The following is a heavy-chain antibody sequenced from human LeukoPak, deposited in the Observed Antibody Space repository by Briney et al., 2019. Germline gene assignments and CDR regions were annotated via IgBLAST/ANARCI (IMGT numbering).Heavy chain of an antibody. D-gene: IGHD1-26*01. CDR3: ARESSVGAHKAFGY. CDR1: GFTFSSYW. Sequence: PGGSLRLSCVASGFTFSSYWMHWVRHAPGKGLVWVSRINSDGSSTSYADSVKGRFTISRDNAKNTLYLQMNSLRAEDTAVYYCARESSVGAHKAFGYWGQGTLVTVSS. CDR2: INSDGSST. J-gene: IGHJ4*02. V-gene: IGHV3-74*01.